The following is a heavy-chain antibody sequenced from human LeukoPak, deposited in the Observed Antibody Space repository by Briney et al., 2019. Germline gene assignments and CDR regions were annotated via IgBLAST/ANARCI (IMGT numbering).Heavy chain of an antibody. CDR2: IYSGDSDT. D-gene: IGHD5-12*01. V-gene: IGHV5-51*01. CDR3: ARAFSTVATVEFDY. J-gene: IGHJ4*02. Sequence: GEYLMFSCKGSGYSFTSYWIGGVRQLPGKGLEWMGIIYSGDSDTRYSPSFQGQVTISADKSISTAYLQWSSLKASDTAMYYCARAFSTVATVEFDYWGQGTLVTVSS. CDR1: GYSFTSYW.